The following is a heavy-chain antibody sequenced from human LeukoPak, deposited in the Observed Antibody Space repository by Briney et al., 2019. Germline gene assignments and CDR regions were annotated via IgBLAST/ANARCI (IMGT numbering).Heavy chain of an antibody. CDR3: ARAREGGEWEFDY. CDR1: GYTFTSYY. Sequence: ASVKVSCKASGYTFTSYYMHWVRQAPGQGLEWMGIINPSGGSTSYAQKFQGRVTMTRDTSTSTVYMELSSPRSEDTAVYHCARAREGGEWEFDYWGQGTLVTVSS. D-gene: IGHD1-26*01. J-gene: IGHJ4*02. V-gene: IGHV1-46*01. CDR2: INPSGGST.